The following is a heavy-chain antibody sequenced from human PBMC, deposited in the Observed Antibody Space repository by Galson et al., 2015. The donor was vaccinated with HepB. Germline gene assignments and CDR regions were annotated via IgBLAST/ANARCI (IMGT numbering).Heavy chain of an antibody. CDR3: AREIAAAGQNWFDP. J-gene: IGHJ5*02. Sequence: CAISGDSVSSNSAAWNWIRQSPSRGLEWLGRTYYRSKWYNDYAVSVKSRITINPDTSKNQFSLQLSSVTPEDTAVYYCAREIAAAGQNWFDPWGQGTLVTVSS. CDR2: TYYRSKWYN. D-gene: IGHD6-13*01. CDR1: GDSVSSNSAA. V-gene: IGHV6-1*01.